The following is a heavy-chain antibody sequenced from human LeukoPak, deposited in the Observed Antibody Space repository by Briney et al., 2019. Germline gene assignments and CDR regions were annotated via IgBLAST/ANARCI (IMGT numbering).Heavy chain of an antibody. CDR3: ARGRWSFDY. D-gene: IGHD5-24*01. J-gene: IGHJ4*02. V-gene: IGHV3-21*01. Sequence: SYIYYADSVKGRFTISRDNAKNSLYLQINSLRAEDTAVYYCARGRWSFDYWGQGTLVTVSS. CDR2: SYI.